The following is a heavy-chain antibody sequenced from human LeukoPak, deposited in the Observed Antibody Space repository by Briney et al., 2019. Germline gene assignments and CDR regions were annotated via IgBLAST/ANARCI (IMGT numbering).Heavy chain of an antibody. Sequence: GGSLRLSWAASGFTVSSNYMSWVRQAPGKGLEWVSVIYSGGSTYYADSVKGRFTISRDNSKNTLYLQMNSLRAEDTAVYYCARAIWSGYQYYFDYWGQGTLVTVSS. CDR1: GFTVSSNY. CDR2: IYSGGST. J-gene: IGHJ4*02. D-gene: IGHD3-3*01. V-gene: IGHV3-53*01. CDR3: ARAIWSGYQYYFDY.